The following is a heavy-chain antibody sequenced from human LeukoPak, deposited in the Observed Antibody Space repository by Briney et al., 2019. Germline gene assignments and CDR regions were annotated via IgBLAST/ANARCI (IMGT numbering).Heavy chain of an antibody. J-gene: IGHJ4*02. CDR1: GLTFSNYG. CDR2: VTGDGTTT. V-gene: IGHV3-23*01. CDR3: AKMHGYFDY. Sequence: GGSLRLSCEASGLTFSNYGMSWVRQAPGKGLQWVSAVTGDGTTTYYADSVKGRFTISRDNSKNMLYLQMSSLRAEDTAVYYCAKMHGYFDYWGQGALVPVSS.